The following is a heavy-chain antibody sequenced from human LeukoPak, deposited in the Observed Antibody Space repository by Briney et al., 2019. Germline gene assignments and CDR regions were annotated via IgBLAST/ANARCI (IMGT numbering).Heavy chain of an antibody. CDR2: IYYSGST. D-gene: IGHD2-8*01. V-gene: IGHV4-59*12. Sequence: TSETLSLTCTFSGTSISSSYWSWIRQPPGRGLEWIAYIYYSGSTNYNPSLKSRVIISVDTSKNQFSLKVRSVTAADTAVYYCARGHVGSYAYYYYYGMDVWGQGTTVTVSS. J-gene: IGHJ6*02. CDR1: GTSISSSY. CDR3: ARGHVGSYAYYYYYGMDV.